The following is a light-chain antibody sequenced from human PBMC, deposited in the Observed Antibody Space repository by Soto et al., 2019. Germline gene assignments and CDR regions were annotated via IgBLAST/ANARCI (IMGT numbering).Light chain of an antibody. CDR1: ESVSSNY. Sequence: EIVLTQSPGTLSLSPGERATLSCRATESVSSNYLAWYQQKPGQAPRVLIYGASIRATAIPDRFSGSGSETDFTLTISRLWPEYFAVYYCQQYGTSPRTFGQWTKVEI. CDR2: GAS. V-gene: IGKV3-20*01. CDR3: QQYGTSPRT. J-gene: IGKJ1*01.